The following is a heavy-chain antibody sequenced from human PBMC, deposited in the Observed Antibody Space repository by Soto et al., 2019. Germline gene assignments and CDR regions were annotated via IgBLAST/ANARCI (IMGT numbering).Heavy chain of an antibody. J-gene: IGHJ4*02. CDR3: AKDRYSSSSLFDY. CDR1: GFTFSSYA. V-gene: IGHV3-23*01. Sequence: PGGSLRLCCAASGFTFSSYAMSWVRQAPGKGLEWVSAISGSGGSTYYADSVKGRFTISRDNSKNTLYLQMNSLRAEDTAVYYCAKDRYSSSSLFDYWGQGTLVTVSS. D-gene: IGHD6-6*01. CDR2: ISGSGGST.